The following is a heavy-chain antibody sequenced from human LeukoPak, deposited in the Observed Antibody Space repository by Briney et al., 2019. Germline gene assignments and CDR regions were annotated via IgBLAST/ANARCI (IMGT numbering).Heavy chain of an antibody. CDR1: GFTFSSYA. CDR3: ARLFRDGSYYFDY. CDR2: ISSSGSTI. J-gene: IGHJ4*02. Sequence: PGGALRLSFAASGFTFSSYAMSWVRQSPGKGLDGVSYISSSGSTIYYADSVKGRFTISRDNAKNSLYLQMNSLRAEDTAVYYCARLFRDGSYYFDYWGQGTLVTVSS. D-gene: IGHD3-10*01. V-gene: IGHV3-48*04.